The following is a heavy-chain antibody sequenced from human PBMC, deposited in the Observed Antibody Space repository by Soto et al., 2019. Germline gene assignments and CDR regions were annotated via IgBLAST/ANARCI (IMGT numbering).Heavy chain of an antibody. CDR2: IVVGSGNT. V-gene: IGHV1-58*01. CDR1: LFTFTSSA. D-gene: IGHD4-4*01. Sequence: SVTVSCQDSLFTFTSSAVHWVRQARGQRLEWIGWIVVGSGNTNYAQRFQERVTITRDMSTSTAYMELNSLRAEDTAVYFCARDGYSSNWFVTWGQGTLVTVSS. J-gene: IGHJ5*02. CDR3: ARDGYSSNWFVT.